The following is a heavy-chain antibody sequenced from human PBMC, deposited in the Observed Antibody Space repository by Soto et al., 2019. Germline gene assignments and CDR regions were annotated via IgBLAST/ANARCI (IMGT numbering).Heavy chain of an antibody. Sequence: SETLSLTCSVSGGSITGSSFSWGWIRQSPGTGLQWIGSLSYSGSTYYSPSLKGRVAISADTSKNAFSLELKLMTAADTATYFCARGLRWTRTFDFWGRGTLVTVSS. CDR1: GGSITGSSFS. CDR3: ARGLRWTRTFDF. D-gene: IGHD3-16*01. CDR2: LSYSGST. J-gene: IGHJ4*02. V-gene: IGHV4-39*01.